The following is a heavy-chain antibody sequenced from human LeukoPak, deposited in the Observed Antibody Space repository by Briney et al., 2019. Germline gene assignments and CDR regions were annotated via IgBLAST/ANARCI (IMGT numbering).Heavy chain of an antibody. CDR3: ASLRVGPAFDI. D-gene: IGHD1-26*01. Sequence: LPCSVSGLNLRYQYMRWIRPPPAKGAEWVANIKQDGSEKYYVDSVKGRFTISRDNAKNSVYLQMNSLRAEDTAVYYCASLRVGPAFDIWGQGTMVTVSS. CDR2: IKQDGSEK. J-gene: IGHJ3*02. V-gene: IGHV3-7*01. CDR1: GLNLRYQY.